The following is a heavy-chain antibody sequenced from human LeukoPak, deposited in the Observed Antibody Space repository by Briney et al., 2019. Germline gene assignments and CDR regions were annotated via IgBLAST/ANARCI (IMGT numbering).Heavy chain of an antibody. CDR1: GGSISSGDYY. CDR3: ARSYCSGGSCYRTFDY. V-gene: IGHV4-30-4*01. J-gene: IGHJ4*02. Sequence: SETLSLTCTVSGGSISSGDYYWSWIRQPPGKGLEWIGYIYYSGSTSYNPSLKSRVTISVDTSKNQFSLKLSSVTAADTAVYYCARSYCSGGSCYRTFDYWGQGTLVTVSS. CDR2: IYYSGST. D-gene: IGHD2-15*01.